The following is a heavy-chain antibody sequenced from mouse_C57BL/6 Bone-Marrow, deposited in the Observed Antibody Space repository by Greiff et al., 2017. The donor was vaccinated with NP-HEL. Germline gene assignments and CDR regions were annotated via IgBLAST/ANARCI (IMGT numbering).Heavy chain of an antibody. CDR1: GYTFTSYG. D-gene: IGHD2-4*01. CDR3: ARVYYDYERLWYFDV. CDR2: IYPRSGNT. Sequence: VQLQQSGAELARPGASVKLSCKASGYTFTSYGISWVKQRTGQGLEWIGEIYPRSGNTYYNEKFKGKATLTADKSSSTAYMELRSLTSEDSAVYFCARVYYDYERLWYFDVWGTGTTVTVSS. V-gene: IGHV1-81*01. J-gene: IGHJ1*03.